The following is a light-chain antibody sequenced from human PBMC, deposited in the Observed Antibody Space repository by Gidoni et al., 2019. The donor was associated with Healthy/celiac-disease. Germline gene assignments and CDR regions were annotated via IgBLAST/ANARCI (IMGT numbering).Light chain of an antibody. CDR1: QDISNY. CDR2: DAS. CDR3: QQYDNLLSWT. V-gene: IGKV1-33*01. J-gene: IGKJ1*01. Sequence: DIQMTQSPSSLSASVGDRVTITCQASQDISNYLKWYQQKPGKAPKLLIYDASNLETGVPSRFSGSGSGTDLTFTISSLQPEDIATYYCQQYDNLLSWTFGQGTKVEIK.